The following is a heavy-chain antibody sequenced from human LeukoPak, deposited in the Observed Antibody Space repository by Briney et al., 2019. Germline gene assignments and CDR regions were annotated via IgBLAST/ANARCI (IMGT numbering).Heavy chain of an antibody. Sequence: ASVTVSCTASGYTFTSYGISWVRQAPGQGLELMGWISAYNGNTNYAQKLQGRVTMTTVTSTSTAYMELRSLRSDDTAVYYCARTTYYYGSGSYPADYWGQGTLVTVSS. V-gene: IGHV1-18*01. D-gene: IGHD3-10*01. CDR3: ARTTYYYGSGSYPADY. CDR2: ISAYNGNT. J-gene: IGHJ4*02. CDR1: GYTFTSYG.